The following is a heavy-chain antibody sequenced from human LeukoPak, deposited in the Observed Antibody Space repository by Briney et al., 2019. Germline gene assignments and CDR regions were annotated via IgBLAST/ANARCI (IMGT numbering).Heavy chain of an antibody. J-gene: IGHJ4*02. V-gene: IGHV3-15*01. CDR3: TTDQGRFCGGDCSSDY. D-gene: IGHD2-21*02. CDR1: GFTFSKAW. CDR2: IKSQSNGGIT. Sequence: PGGSLRLSCAASGFTFSKAWMSWVRQAPGRGLEWVGRIKSQSNGGITDYAAPVTGRFTISRHDSGNTLYLQMNSLKTEDTAVYYCTTDQGRFCGGDCSSDYWGQGTLVTVSS.